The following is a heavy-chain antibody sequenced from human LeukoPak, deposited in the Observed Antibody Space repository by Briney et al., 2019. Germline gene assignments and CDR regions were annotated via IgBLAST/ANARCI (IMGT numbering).Heavy chain of an antibody. CDR1: GGSISSGGYY. J-gene: IGHJ1*01. D-gene: IGHD6-19*01. CDR3: ARDWLGHSSGWTGPEYFQH. V-gene: IGHV4-31*03. CDR2: IYYSGST. Sequence: SETLSLTCTVSGGSISSGGYYWSWIRQHPGKGLEWIGYIYYSGSTYYNPSLKSRVTISVDTSKNQFSLKLSSVTAADTAVYYCARDWLGHSSGWTGPEYFQHWGQGTLVTVSS.